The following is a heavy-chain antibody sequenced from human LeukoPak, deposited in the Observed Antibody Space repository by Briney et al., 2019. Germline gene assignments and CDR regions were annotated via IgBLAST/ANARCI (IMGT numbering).Heavy chain of an antibody. J-gene: IGHJ6*03. D-gene: IGHD5-18*01. CDR2: INPNSGGT. Sequence: ASVKVSCKASGYTFTGYYMHWVRQAPGQGREGMGWINPNSGGTNYAQKFQGRVTMTRDTSISTAYMELSRLRSDDTAVYYCARGKPGYTTSAYYMDVWGKGTTVTVSS. CDR3: ARGKPGYTTSAYYMDV. V-gene: IGHV1-2*02. CDR1: GYTFTGYY.